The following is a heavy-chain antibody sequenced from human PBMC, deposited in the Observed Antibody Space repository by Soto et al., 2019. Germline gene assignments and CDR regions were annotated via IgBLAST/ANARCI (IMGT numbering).Heavy chain of an antibody. CDR1: GFTFSSYA. V-gene: IGHV3-23*01. Sequence: EVQLLESGGGLVQPGGSLRLSCAASGFTFSSYAMSWVRQAPGKGLEWVSAISGSGGSTYYADSVKGRFTISRDNSKNTLYMKMTTRRAEATAVYYCAKRVPPYWDQGPLVTVSS. J-gene: IGHJ4*02. CDR2: ISGSGGST. CDR3: AKRVPPY. D-gene: IGHD3-10*01.